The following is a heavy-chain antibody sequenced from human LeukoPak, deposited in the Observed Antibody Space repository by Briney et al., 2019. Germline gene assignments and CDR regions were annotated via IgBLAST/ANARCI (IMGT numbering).Heavy chain of an antibody. D-gene: IGHD6-19*01. CDR1: GFTFSSYS. V-gene: IGHV3-21*01. Sequence: GGSLRLSCAASGFTFSSYSMNWVRLAPGKGLEWVSSISSSSSYIYYADSVKGRFTISRDNAKNSLYLQMNSLRAEDTAVYYCARVGSGWYFDYWGQGTLVTVSS. CDR2: ISSSSSYI. CDR3: ARVGSGWYFDY. J-gene: IGHJ4*02.